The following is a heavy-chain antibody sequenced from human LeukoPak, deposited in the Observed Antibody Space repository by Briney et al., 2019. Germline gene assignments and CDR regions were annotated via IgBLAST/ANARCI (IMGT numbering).Heavy chain of an antibody. V-gene: IGHV1-2*02. CDR3: ARNPTLQLWLPEARFDP. CDR2: INPNSGGT. D-gene: IGHD5-18*01. CDR1: GYTFTCYY. J-gene: IGHJ5*02. Sequence: ASVKVSCKASGYTFTCYYMHWVRQAPGQGLEWMGWINPNSGGTNHAQKFQGRVTMTRDTSINTAYMELSRLRYDDTAVYYCARNPTLQLWLPEARFDPWGQGTLVTVSS.